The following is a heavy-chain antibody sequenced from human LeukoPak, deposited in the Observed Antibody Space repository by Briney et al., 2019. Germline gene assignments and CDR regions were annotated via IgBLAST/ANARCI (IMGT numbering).Heavy chain of an antibody. CDR1: GYTLTGYY. J-gene: IGHJ4*02. D-gene: IGHD3-9*01. CDR3: ARDLYPVYDTLSGYPLSL. Sequence: ASVKVSCKASGYTLTGYYLQWVRQAPGQGLEWMGWINPNSGGTIYAQKFQGRVTMTRDTSINTAYMELSRLTSDDTAVYYCARDLYPVYDTLSGYPLSLWGQGTLVTVSS. V-gene: IGHV1-2*02. CDR2: INPNSGGT.